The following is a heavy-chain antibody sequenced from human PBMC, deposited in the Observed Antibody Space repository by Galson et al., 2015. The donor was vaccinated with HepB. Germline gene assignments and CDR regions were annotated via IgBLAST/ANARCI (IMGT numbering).Heavy chain of an antibody. CDR1: GFTFDDYG. V-gene: IGHV3-20*04. J-gene: IGHJ5*02. D-gene: IGHD6-13*01. Sequence: SLRLSCAASGFTFDDYGMSWVRQAPGKGLEWVSGINWNGGSTGYADSVKGRFTISRDNAKNSLYLQMNSLRAEDTALYYCARERAPPGSWPWGWFDPWGQGTLVTVSS. CDR2: INWNGGST. CDR3: ARERAPPGSWPWGWFDP.